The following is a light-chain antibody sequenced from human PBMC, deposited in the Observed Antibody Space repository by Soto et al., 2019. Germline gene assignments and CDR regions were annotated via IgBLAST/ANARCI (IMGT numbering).Light chain of an antibody. CDR2: AAS. CDR3: QHYDNLPRYT. Sequence: DIQMTQSPSSLSASVGDRVTITCRASQSISSYLNWYQQKPGKAPKLLIYAASSLQSGVPSRFSGGGSGTHFTFTISNLQPEDIATYYCQHYDNLPRYTFGLGTKVDIK. J-gene: IGKJ2*01. CDR1: QSISSY. V-gene: IGKV1-33*01.